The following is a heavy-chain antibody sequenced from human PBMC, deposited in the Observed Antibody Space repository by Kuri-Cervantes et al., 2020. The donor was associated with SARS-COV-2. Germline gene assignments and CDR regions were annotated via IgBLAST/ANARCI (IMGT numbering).Heavy chain of an antibody. V-gene: IGHV3-30*19. Sequence: GESLKISCAASGFTFSSYGMHWVRQAPGKGLEWVAVIWYDGSNKYYADSVKGRFTISRDNSKNTLYLQMNSLRAEDTAVYYCAREISQSIAAAGTPLDYWGQGTLVTVSS. J-gene: IGHJ4*02. CDR1: GFTFSSYG. CDR2: IWYDGSNK. CDR3: AREISQSIAAAGTPLDY. D-gene: IGHD6-13*01.